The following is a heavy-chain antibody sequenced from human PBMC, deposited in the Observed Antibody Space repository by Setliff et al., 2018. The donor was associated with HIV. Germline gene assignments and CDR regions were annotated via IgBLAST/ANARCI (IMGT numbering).Heavy chain of an antibody. D-gene: IGHD3-10*01. J-gene: IGHJ6*03. CDR1: GGSISSGSYY. V-gene: IGHV4-61*09. Sequence: SETLSLTCTVSGGSISSGSYYWSWIRQPAGKGLEWIGHIYTSGSTNYNPSLKSRVTISVDTSKNQFSLEVTSVTAADTAVYYCAREWRGRYYYYMDVWGKGTTVTVFS. CDR2: IYTSGST. CDR3: AREWRGRYYYYMDV.